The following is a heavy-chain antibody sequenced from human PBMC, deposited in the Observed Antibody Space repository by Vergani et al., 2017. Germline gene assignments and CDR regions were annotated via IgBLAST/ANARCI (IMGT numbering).Heavy chain of an antibody. V-gene: IGHV3-43*01. CDR2: ISWDGGST. CDR1: GFTFDDYT. Sequence: EVQLVESGGVVVQPGGTLRLSCAASGFTFDDYTMHWVRQAPGKGLEWVSLISWDGGSTYYADSVKGRFTISRDNSKNSLYLQMNSLRTEDTAVYYCAKDRYSSGWYDDAFDIWGQGTMVTVSS. D-gene: IGHD6-19*01. CDR3: AKDRYSSGWYDDAFDI. J-gene: IGHJ3*02.